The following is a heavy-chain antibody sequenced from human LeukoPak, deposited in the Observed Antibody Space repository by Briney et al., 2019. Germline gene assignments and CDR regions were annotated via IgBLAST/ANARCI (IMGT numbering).Heavy chain of an antibody. CDR2: ISSSSSYV. CDR3: AREGYDFWSGSGYYFDY. V-gene: IGHV3-21*01. J-gene: IGHJ4*02. CDR1: GFTFGDYA. D-gene: IGHD3-3*01. Sequence: PGGSLRLSCTASGFTFGDYAMSWFRQAPGKGLEWVSSISSSSSYVYYADSVKGRFTISRDNAKNSLYLQMNSLRAEDTAVYYCAREGYDFWSGSGYYFDYWGQGTLVTVSS.